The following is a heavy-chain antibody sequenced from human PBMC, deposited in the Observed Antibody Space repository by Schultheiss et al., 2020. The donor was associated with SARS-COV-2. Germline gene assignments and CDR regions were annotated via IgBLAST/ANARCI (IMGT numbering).Heavy chain of an antibody. CDR1: GYTFTSYG. Sequence: SVKVSCKASGYTFTSYGISWVRQAPGQGLEWMGGIIPIFGTANYAQKFQGRVTMTEDTSTDTAYMELSSLRSEDTAVYYCAREHSGGSPGSMDVWGQGTTVTVSS. CDR2: IIPIFGTA. J-gene: IGHJ6*02. V-gene: IGHV1-69*06. CDR3: AREHSGGSPGSMDV. D-gene: IGHD2-15*01.